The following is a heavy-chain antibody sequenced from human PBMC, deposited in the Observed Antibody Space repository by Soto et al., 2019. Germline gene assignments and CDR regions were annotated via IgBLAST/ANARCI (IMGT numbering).Heavy chain of an antibody. Sequence: QVQLQESGPGLVKPSHTLSLTCTVSGGSISSGGYYWSWIRQHPAKGLEWIGFIYYSGSTYYNPAINTRITLSVDTSKNQFSLKLSSVTAAATAVYYCARLRGCGGGGCYNIDYWGQGTLVTVSS. CDR3: ARLRGCGGGGCYNIDY. CDR1: GGSISSGGYY. V-gene: IGHV4-31*03. D-gene: IGHD2-15*01. J-gene: IGHJ4*02. CDR2: IYYSGST.